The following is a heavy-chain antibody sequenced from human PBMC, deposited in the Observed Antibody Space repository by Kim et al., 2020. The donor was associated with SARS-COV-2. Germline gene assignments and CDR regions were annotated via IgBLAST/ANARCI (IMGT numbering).Heavy chain of an antibody. J-gene: IGHJ4*02. V-gene: IGHV1-69*04. CDR2: IIPILGIA. Sequence: SVKVSCKASGGTFSSYAISWVRQAPGQGLEWMGRIIPILGIANYAQKFQGRVTITADKSTSTAYMELSSLRSEDTAVYYCAGDVGIAVGLSNNWGQGTLVTVSS. CDR1: GGTFSSYA. CDR3: AGDVGIAVGLSNN. D-gene: IGHD6-19*01.